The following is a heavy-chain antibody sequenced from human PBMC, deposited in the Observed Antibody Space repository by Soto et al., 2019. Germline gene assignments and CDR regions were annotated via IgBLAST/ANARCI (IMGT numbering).Heavy chain of an antibody. V-gene: IGHV4-34*01. CDR1: GGSFSGYY. CDR2: INHSGTT. D-gene: IGHD2-2*01. CDR3: FSYCTSASCRKRFDS. Sequence: QVQLQQWGAGLLKPSETLSLTCAVYGGSFSGYYWSWIRQPPGKGLEWLGEINHSGTTNYNPSLKSRVTISLDKSKNQFSLQLSSVTAADTAVYYCFSYCTSASCRKRFDSWGQGTQVTVSS. J-gene: IGHJ4*02.